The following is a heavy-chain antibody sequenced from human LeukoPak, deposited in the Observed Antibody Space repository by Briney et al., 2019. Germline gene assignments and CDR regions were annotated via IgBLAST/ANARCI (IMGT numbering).Heavy chain of an antibody. CDR2: IWYDGSNK. Sequence: GGSLRLSCAASGFTFSSYGMHWVRQAPGKGLEWVAVIWYDGSNKYYADSVKGRFTISRDNSKNTLYLQRNSLRAEDTAVYYCARLNARDYYFDYWGQGTLVTVSS. V-gene: IGHV3-33*01. CDR3: ARLNARDYYFDY. CDR1: GFTFSSYG. J-gene: IGHJ4*02.